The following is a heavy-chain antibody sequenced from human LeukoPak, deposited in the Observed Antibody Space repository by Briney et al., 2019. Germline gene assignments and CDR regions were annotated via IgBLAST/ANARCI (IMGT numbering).Heavy chain of an antibody. D-gene: IGHD2-21*02. CDR3: AKWGPHCVGDYCPALDS. CDR2: INQDGSKK. J-gene: IGHJ4*02. Sequence: LTGGSLRLSCVASRFTFSNYWMSWVRQAPGKGLEWVANINQDGSKKPYADSMKGRFTISRDNAKESLYLQLNSLRADDTAVYYCAKWGPHCVGDYCPALDSWGQGTLVTVSS. CDR1: RFTFSNYW. V-gene: IGHV3-7*01.